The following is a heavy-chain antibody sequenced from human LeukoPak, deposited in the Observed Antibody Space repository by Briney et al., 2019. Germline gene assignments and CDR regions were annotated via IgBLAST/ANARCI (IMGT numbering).Heavy chain of an antibody. CDR1: GYTFTSYG. D-gene: IGHD1-26*01. CDR2: ISAYNGNT. J-gene: IGHJ4*02. Sequence: GASVKVSCKASGYTFTSYGISWVRQAPGQGLEWMGWISAYNGNTNYAQKLQGRVTMTTDTSTSTAYMELRSLRPDDTAVYYCARDSTPTSGSYAQFDYWGQGTLVTVSS. CDR3: ARDSTPTSGSYAQFDY. V-gene: IGHV1-18*01.